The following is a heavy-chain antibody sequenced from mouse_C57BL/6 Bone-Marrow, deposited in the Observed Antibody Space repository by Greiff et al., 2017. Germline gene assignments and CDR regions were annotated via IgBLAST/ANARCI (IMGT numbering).Heavy chain of an antibody. Sequence: QVHVKQPGAELVRPGTSVKLSCKASGYTFTSYWMHWVKQRPGQGLEWIGVIDPSDSYTNYNQKFKGKATLTVDTSSSTAYMQLSSLTSEDSAVYYCARRIYYGNSYYFDYWGQGTTLTVSS. CDR2: IDPSDSYT. J-gene: IGHJ2*01. CDR3: ARRIYYGNSYYFDY. CDR1: GYTFTSYW. D-gene: IGHD2-1*01. V-gene: IGHV1-59*01.